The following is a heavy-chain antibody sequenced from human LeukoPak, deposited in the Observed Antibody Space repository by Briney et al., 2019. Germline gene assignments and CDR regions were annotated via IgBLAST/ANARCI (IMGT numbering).Heavy chain of an antibody. Sequence: ASVKVSCKVSGYTLTELSTHWVRQAPGKGLEWMGGFDPEDGETIYAQKFQGRVTMTEDTSTDTAYMELSSLRSEDTAVYYCATDSSGYYYGSGSYDYWGQGTLVTVSS. CDR3: ATDSSGYYYGSGSYDY. J-gene: IGHJ4*02. CDR2: FDPEDGET. D-gene: IGHD3-10*01. CDR1: GYTLTELS. V-gene: IGHV1-24*01.